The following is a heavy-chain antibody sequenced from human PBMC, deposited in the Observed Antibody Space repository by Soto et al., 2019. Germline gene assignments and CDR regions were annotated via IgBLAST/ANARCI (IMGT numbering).Heavy chain of an antibody. CDR2: IYYSGST. D-gene: IGHD2-15*01. CDR3: ASGTPARYCSGGSCYFDY. J-gene: IGHJ4*02. Sequence: SETLSLTCTVSGGSISSGGYYWSWIRQHPGKGLEWIGYIYYSGSTYYNPSLKSRVTISVDTSKNQFSLKLSSVTAADTAVYYCASGTPARYCSGGSCYFDYWGQGTLVTVSS. CDR1: GGSISSGGYY. V-gene: IGHV4-31*03.